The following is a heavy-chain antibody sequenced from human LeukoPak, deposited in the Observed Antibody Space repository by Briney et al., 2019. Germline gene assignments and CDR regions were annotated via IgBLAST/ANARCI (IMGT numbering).Heavy chain of an antibody. D-gene: IGHD3-3*01. CDR3: ARDYPTFGVVSIFAY. Sequence: GGSLRLSCAGSGFTFSSYAMSWVRQAPGKGLEWVSAITSSGGSTYYADSVKGRFTISRDYSKSTLYLQMKSLRAEDTAVYYCARDYPTFGVVSIFAYWGQGTLVSVSS. V-gene: IGHV3-23*01. CDR2: ITSSGGST. CDR1: GFTFSSYA. J-gene: IGHJ4*02.